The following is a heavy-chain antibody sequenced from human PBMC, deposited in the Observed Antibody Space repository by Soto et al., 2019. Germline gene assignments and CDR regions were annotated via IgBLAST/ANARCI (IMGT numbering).Heavy chain of an antibody. CDR3: ARDRGYLHVRLPFDY. CDR2: ISAYNGNT. V-gene: IGHV1-18*01. Sequence: QVQLVQSGAEVKKPGASVKVSCKASGYTFTSYGISWVRQAPGQGLEGMGWISAYNGNTNYAQKLQGRVTMTTDTSTRTAYMERRSLRSDDTAVYYCARDRGYLHVRLPFDYWGQGTLVTVSS. D-gene: IGHD3-3*02. J-gene: IGHJ4*02. CDR1: GYTFTSYG.